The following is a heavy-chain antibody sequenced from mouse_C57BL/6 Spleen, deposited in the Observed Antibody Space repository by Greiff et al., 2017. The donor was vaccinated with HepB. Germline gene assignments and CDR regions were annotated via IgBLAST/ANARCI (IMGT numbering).Heavy chain of an antibody. CDR2: IDPSDSDT. Sequence: VQLQQPGAELVRPGSSVKLSCKASGYTFTSYWMHWVKQRPIQGLEWIGNIDPSDSDTHYNQKFKDKATLTVDKSSSTAYMQLSSLTSEDSAVYYCARWEAGFDYWGQGTTLTVSS. D-gene: IGHD4-1*01. J-gene: IGHJ2*01. CDR3: ARWEAGFDY. CDR1: GYTFTSYW. V-gene: IGHV1-52*01.